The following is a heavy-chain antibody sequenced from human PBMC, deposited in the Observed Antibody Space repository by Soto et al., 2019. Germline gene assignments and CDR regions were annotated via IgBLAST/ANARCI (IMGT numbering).Heavy chain of an antibody. CDR2: IKQDGSEK. D-gene: IGHD2-15*01. J-gene: IGHJ5*02. V-gene: IGHV3-7*01. CDR1: GFTFSSYW. CDR3: ARDLPYCSGGSCNHPNCFHP. Sequence: EVQLVESGGGLVQPGGSLRLSCAASGFTFSSYWMSWVRQAPGKGLEWVANIKQDGSEKYYVDSVKGRFTISRDNAQNSLYLQMNSLRAEDTAVYYCARDLPYCSGGSCNHPNCFHPWGQGTLVPVSS.